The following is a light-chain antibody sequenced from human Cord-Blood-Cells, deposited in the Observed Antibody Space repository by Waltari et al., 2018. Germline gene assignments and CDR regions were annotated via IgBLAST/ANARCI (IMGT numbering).Light chain of an antibody. CDR2: EVS. Sequence: QSALTQPASVSGSPVQSITISCTGTSSDVGCYNYVPWYQQHPGKAPKPMIYEVSNRPSGVSNRFSGSKSGNTASLTISGLQAEDEADYYCSSYTSSSTWVFGGGTKLTVL. CDR1: SSDVGCYNY. V-gene: IGLV2-14*01. J-gene: IGLJ3*02. CDR3: SSYTSSSTWV.